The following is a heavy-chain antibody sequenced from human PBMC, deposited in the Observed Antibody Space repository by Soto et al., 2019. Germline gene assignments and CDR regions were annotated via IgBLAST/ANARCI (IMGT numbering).Heavy chain of an antibody. D-gene: IGHD3-10*01. J-gene: IGHJ6*02. CDR3: ARDPVTMVRGRADYGMDV. V-gene: IGHV6-1*01. CDR2: TYYRSKWYN. CDR1: GDSVSSNSAA. Sequence: PSQTLSLTCAISGDSVSSNSAAWNWIRQSSSRGLEWLGRTYYRSKWYNDYAVSVKSRITINPDTSKNQFSLQLNSVTPEDTAEYYCARDPVTMVRGRADYGMDVWGQGTTVTVSS.